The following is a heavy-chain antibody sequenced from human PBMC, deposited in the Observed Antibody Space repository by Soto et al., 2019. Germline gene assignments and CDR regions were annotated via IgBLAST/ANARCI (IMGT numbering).Heavy chain of an antibody. CDR2: IYWDDDK. J-gene: IGHJ4*02. CDR1: GFSLSTSAVG. V-gene: IGHV2-5*02. D-gene: IGHD2-15*01. Sequence: QITLKGSGPTLVKPTQTLTLTCTFSGFSLSTSAVGVGWIRQPPGKALEWLAFIYWDDDKRYSPSLKSSLTITKDTSKNQVVLAMTNMDLVDTATYYCAHLVVAGLTYYFDYWGQGTLVTVSS. CDR3: AHLVVAGLTYYFDY.